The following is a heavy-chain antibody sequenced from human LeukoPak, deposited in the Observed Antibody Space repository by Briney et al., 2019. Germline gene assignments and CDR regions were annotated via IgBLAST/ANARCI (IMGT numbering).Heavy chain of an antibody. CDR1: GGTFSSYA. CDR3: AREPGGVVIRFDP. V-gene: IGHV1-69*04. D-gene: IGHD1-14*01. Sequence: ASVKVSCKASGGTFSSYAISWVRQAPGQGLEWMRRIIPILGIANYAQKFQGRVTITADKSTSTAYMELSSLRSEDTAVYYCAREPGGVVIRFDPWGQGTLVTVSS. J-gene: IGHJ5*02. CDR2: IIPILGIA.